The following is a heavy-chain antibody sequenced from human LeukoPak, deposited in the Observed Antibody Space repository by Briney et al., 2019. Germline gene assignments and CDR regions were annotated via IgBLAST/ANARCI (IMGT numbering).Heavy chain of an antibody. Sequence: PSETLSLTCTVSGGSISSGGYYWSWIRQPPGKGLEWIGYIYHSGSTYYNPSPKSRVTISVDRSKNQFSLKLSSVTAADTAVYYCARGPTFDYWGQGTLVTVSS. CDR2: IYHSGST. V-gene: IGHV4-30-2*01. J-gene: IGHJ4*02. CDR3: ARGPTFDY. CDR1: GGSISSGGYY.